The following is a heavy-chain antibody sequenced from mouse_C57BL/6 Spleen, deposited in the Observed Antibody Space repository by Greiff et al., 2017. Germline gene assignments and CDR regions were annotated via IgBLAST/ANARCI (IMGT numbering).Heavy chain of an antibody. CDR2: IYPGDGDT. CDR1: GYAFSSYW. J-gene: IGHJ1*03. D-gene: IGHD2-3*01. CDR3: ARVGFYDGYLWYFDV. V-gene: IGHV1-80*01. Sequence: VQLQESGAELVKPGASVKISCKASGYAFSSYWMNWVKQRPGKGLEWIGQIYPGDGDTNYNGKFKGKATLTADKSSSTAYMQLSSLPSEDSAVYFCARVGFYDGYLWYFDVWGTGTTVTVSS.